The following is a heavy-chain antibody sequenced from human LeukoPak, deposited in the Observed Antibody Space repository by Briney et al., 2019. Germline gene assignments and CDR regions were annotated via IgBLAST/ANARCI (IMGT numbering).Heavy chain of an antibody. CDR3: ARDSSGYLGIDY. J-gene: IGHJ4*02. V-gene: IGHV4-31*03. CDR1: GGSISSGGYY. CDR2: IYYSGST. Sequence: PSETLSLTCTVSGGSISSGGYYWSWIRQHPGKGLEWIGYIYYSGSTYYNPSLKSRVTISVDTSKNRFSLKLSSVTAADTAVYYCARDSSGYLGIDYWGQGTLVTVSS. D-gene: IGHD3-22*01.